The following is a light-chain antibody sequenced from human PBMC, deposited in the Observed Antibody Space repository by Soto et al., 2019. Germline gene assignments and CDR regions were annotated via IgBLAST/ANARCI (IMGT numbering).Light chain of an antibody. CDR2: GNS. CDR3: QSYDSSLSGSR. V-gene: IGLV1-40*01. J-gene: IGLJ1*01. CDR1: SSNIGAGYD. Sequence: QSVLTQPPSVSWAPGQRVTISCTVSSSNIGAGYDVHWYQQLPGTAPKLLIYGNSNRPSGVPDRFSGSKSGTSASLAITGLQAEDEADYYCQSYDSSLSGSRFGTGTKVTVL.